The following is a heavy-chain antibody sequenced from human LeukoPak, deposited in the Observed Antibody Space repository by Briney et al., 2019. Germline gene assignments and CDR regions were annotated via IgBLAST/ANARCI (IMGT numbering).Heavy chain of an antibody. J-gene: IGHJ4*02. CDR1: GFTFSSYA. CDR3: AKAPVTTCRGAYCYPFDY. Sequence: QPGGSLRLSCAASGFTFSSYAMSWVRQAPGKGLEWVSGISGSGSGGSTYYADSVKGRFTISRDNSKNTLYLQMNRLRPEDAAVYYCAKAPVTTCRGAYCYPFDYWGQGTLVTVSS. V-gene: IGHV3-23*01. D-gene: IGHD2-21*01. CDR2: ISGSGSGGST.